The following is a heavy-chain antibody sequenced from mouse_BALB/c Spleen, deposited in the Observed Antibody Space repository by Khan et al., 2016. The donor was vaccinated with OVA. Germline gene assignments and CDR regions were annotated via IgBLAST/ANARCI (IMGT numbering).Heavy chain of an antibody. V-gene: IGHV1-4*01. J-gene: IGHJ2*01. CDR2: INPSSGYP. Sequence: VQLQQSGAELARPGASVKLSCKASGYTFTSYTMHWVKQRPGQGLEWIGYINPSSGYPKYNQKFRAKTTLNEDKYSSTAYMQLSSQTSEDSAVYYCARTHERWGQGTTLTVSS. CDR3: ARTHER. CDR1: GYTFTSYT.